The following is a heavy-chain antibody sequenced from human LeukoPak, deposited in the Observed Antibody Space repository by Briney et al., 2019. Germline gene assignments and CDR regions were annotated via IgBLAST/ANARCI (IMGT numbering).Heavy chain of an antibody. Sequence: PSETLSLTCTVSGGSISSSSYYWGWIRQPPGKGLEWIGSIYYSGSTYYNPSLKSRVTISVDTSKNQFSLKLSSVTAADTAVYYCARARGVRTFGGVMKNYYFDYWGQGTLVTVSS. J-gene: IGHJ4*02. CDR1: GGSISSSSYY. D-gene: IGHD3-16*01. CDR2: IYYSGST. CDR3: ARARGVRTFGGVMKNYYFDY. V-gene: IGHV4-39*01.